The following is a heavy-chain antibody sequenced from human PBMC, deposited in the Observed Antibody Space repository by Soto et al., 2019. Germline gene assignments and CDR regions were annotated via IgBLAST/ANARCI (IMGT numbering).Heavy chain of an antibody. CDR3: ARVHVMVVAGSTFDY. J-gene: IGHJ4*01. V-gene: IGHV4-38-2*02. CDR1: GYSINSGSY. CDR2: IYHGGTT. Sequence: KSSDTLSLTCTVSGYSINSGSYWAWIRQPPGKGPEWIASIYHGGTTFYNPSLKSRITISVDTSNNQFSLKLTSVTAADTAVYYCARVHVMVVAGSTFDYWGHGTLVTVSS. D-gene: IGHD6-19*01.